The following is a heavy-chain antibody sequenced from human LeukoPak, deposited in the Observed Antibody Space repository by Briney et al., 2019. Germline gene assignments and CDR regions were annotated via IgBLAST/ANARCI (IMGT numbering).Heavy chain of an antibody. CDR3: AKTVTLSSSGTKFDY. CDR1: GGSISSGNYY. J-gene: IGHJ4*02. CDR2: VYYSGST. D-gene: IGHD6-13*01. V-gene: IGHV4-39*02. Sequence: SETLSLTCTVSGGSISSGNYYWGWIRQPPGKGLEWIGSVYYSGSTYYNPSLKSRVTISADMSKNHFSLRLSSVTAADTAVYYCAKTVTLSSSGTKFDYWGQGTLVTVSS.